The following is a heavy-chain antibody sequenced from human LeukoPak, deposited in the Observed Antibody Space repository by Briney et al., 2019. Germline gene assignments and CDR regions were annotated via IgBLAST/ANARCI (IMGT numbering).Heavy chain of an antibody. D-gene: IGHD2-2*01. CDR3: ARHSSSTLYYFDY. V-gene: IGHV5-51*01. CDR1: GYSFTSYW. Sequence: GESLKISCKGFGYSFTSYWIGWVRQMPGKGLEWMGIIYPGDSDTRYSPSFQGQVTISADKSISTAYLQWSSLKASDTAMYYCARHSSSTLYYFDYWGQGTLVTVSS. CDR2: IYPGDSDT. J-gene: IGHJ4*02.